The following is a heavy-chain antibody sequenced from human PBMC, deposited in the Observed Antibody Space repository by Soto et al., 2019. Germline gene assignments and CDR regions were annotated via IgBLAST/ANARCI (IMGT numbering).Heavy chain of an antibody. V-gene: IGHV3-49*04. CDR2: IRSKAYGGTT. J-gene: IGHJ3*02. D-gene: IGHD3-3*01. CDR3: NYDLWSGYSI. Sequence: EVQLVESGGGLVQPGRSLRLSCTGSGFTFGDYAMSWVRQAPGKGLEWVGFIRSKAYGGTTEYAASVKGRFTISRDDSKSIAYLQMNSLKTEDTAVYYCNYDLWSGYSIWGQGTMVTVSS. CDR1: GFTFGDYA.